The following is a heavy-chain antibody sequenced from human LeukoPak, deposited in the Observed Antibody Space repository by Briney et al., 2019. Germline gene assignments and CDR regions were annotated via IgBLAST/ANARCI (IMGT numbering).Heavy chain of an antibody. D-gene: IGHD3-10*01. CDR2: INWNGGRT. CDR3: AREYYGSGSYYNVGY. CDR1: GFTFDDYG. Sequence: GGSLRLSCAASGFTFDDYGMSWVRQVPGKGLDWVSGINWNGGRTGYADSVKGRFTISRDNAKKSLYVQMNSLRAEDTALYYCAREYYGSGSYYNVGYWGQGTLVTVSS. J-gene: IGHJ4*02. V-gene: IGHV3-20*04.